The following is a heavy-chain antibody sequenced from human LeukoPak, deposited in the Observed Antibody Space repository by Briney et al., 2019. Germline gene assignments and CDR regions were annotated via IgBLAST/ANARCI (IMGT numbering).Heavy chain of an antibody. V-gene: IGHV4-59*01. J-gene: IGHJ6*03. D-gene: IGHD3-3*01. CDR2: IYYSGST. CDR3: ARSHPYYDFWSGYQDTNYYMDV. CDR1: GGSISSYY. Sequence: SETLSLTCTVSGGSISSYYWSWIRQPPGKGLEWIGYIYYSGSTNYNPSLKSRVTISVDTSKNQFSLKLSSVTAADTAVYYCARSHPYYDFWSGYQDTNYYMDVWGEGTTVTVSS.